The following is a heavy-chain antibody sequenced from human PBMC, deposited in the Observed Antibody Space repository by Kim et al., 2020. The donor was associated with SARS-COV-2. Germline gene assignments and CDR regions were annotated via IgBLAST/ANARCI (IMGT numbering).Heavy chain of an antibody. D-gene: IGHD2-2*01. CDR1: GYSLSRGGYY. J-gene: IGHJ5*01. CDR3: ARDGLTNIVPAGSGTGWLDS. CDR2: IFHSGYA. V-gene: IGHV4-31*03. Sequence: SETLSLTCTVSGYSLSRGGYYWTWVRQHPGKGLEWIGYIFHSGYAYYNPSLKSRATLSVDTSKDQFSLKLTSMTAADTAVYYCARDGLTNIVPAGSGTGWLDSWGQGTLVTVS.